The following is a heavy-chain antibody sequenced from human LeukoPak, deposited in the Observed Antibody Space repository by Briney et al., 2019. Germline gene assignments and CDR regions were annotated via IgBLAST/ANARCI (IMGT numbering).Heavy chain of an antibody. CDR2: TSYDGSNE. CDR1: AFTFSSYA. J-gene: IGHJ6*04. D-gene: IGHD3-3*01. Sequence: PGGSLRLSCAASAFTFSSYAMHWVRQAPGKGLEWVAVTSYDGSNEHYADSVKGRFTISRGNSKKTLYLQMNSLRAEDTAVYYCTRDLVFWSGYNTVPVAMDVWGKGTTVTVSS. CDR3: TRDLVFWSGYNTVPVAMDV. V-gene: IGHV3-30*01.